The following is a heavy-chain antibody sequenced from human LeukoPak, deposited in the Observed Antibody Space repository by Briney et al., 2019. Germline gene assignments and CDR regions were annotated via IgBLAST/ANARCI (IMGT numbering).Heavy chain of an antibody. CDR2: IKPDGSEQ. V-gene: IGHV3-7*01. CDR1: AFTFNGYW. Sequence: GGSLRLSCATSAFTFNGYWMSWVRQAPGKGLEWLANIKPDGSEQIYVDSVKGRFTISRDNAKNSVYLQMNSLRAEDTAVYYCARSLHDAFDIWGQGTMVTVSS. J-gene: IGHJ3*02. CDR3: ARSLHDAFDI.